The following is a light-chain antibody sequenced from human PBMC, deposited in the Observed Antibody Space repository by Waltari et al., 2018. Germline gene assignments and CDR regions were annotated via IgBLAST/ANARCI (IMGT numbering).Light chain of an antibody. CDR1: SSDIGNYNY. Sequence: QSALTQPASMSASPGQSITISCTGTSSDIGNYNYVSWYQQHPGKAPKLLIYDVSYPPSGVSDRFSGSKSGNTASLTISGLQADDEADYYCSSYATSGTRVFGGGTRLTVL. V-gene: IGLV2-14*03. J-gene: IGLJ3*02. CDR2: DVS. CDR3: SSYATSGTRV.